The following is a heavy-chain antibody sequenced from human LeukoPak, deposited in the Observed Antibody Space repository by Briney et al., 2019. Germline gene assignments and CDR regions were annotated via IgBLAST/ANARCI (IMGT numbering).Heavy chain of an antibody. CDR3: ARAESYYDSSGYYYPRGYYFDY. J-gene: IGHJ4*02. D-gene: IGHD3-22*01. V-gene: IGHV3-21*01. CDR2: ISSSSSYI. Sequence: PGGSLRLSCAASGFTFSSYSMNWVRQAPGKGLEWVSSISSSSSYIYYADSVKGRFTISRDNAKNSLYLQMNSLRAEDTAVHYCARAESYYDSSGYYYPRGYYFDYWGQGTLVTVSS. CDR1: GFTFSSYS.